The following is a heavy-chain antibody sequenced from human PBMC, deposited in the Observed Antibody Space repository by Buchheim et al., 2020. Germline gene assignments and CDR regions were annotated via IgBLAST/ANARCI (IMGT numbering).Heavy chain of an antibody. CDR2: ISISGSTI. D-gene: IGHD3-10*01. V-gene: IGHV3-11*01. CDR1: GFPSIDYS. CDR3: ARDSRVSWFGELSWFDP. J-gene: IGHJ5*02. Sequence: QVQLVESGGGLVKPGGSLRLSCPASGFPSIDYSLSWIRQAPGRGLDWVSSISISGSTISSADSVKGRFTFSRDTARNSLYLQMNSLRAEDTAVYYCARDSRVSWFGELSWFDPWGQGTL.